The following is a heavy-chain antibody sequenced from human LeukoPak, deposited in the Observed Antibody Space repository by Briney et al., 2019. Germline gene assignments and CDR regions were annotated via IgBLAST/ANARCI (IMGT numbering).Heavy chain of an antibody. V-gene: IGHV1-18*01. CDR3: AREGGEEGSGELCLDH. CDR1: GYTFTRFG. CDR2: ISSDNGDT. J-gene: IGHJ4*02. Sequence: ASVKVSCKTSGYTFTRFGITWVRQAPGQGLEWMGWISSDNGDTKYAQKFQGRVTMTTDTSTGTAYMELRSLRSDDTAVYYCAREGGEEGSGELCLDHWGQGTLVIVSS. D-gene: IGHD3-10*01.